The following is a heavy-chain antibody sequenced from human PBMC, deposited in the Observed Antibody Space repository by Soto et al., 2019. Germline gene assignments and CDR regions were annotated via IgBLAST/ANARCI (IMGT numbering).Heavy chain of an antibody. J-gene: IGHJ5*02. CDR3: XEGQYKYGSWVDP. Sequence: SETLSLTCTVSGGSISSYYWTWIRQPAGKGLEWIGRINTNEFTNYDPSLKSRVNMSVDTSKNQKALKLRSVTAADTXVYXXXEGQYKYGSWVDPWGQGXXVTVS. D-gene: IGHD1-1*01. CDR1: GGSISSYY. CDR2: INTNEFT. V-gene: IGHV4-4*07.